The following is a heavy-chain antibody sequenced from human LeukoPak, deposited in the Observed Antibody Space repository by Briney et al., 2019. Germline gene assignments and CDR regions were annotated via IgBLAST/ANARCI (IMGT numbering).Heavy chain of an antibody. J-gene: IGHJ4*02. CDR2: ISGSGSNT. CDR1: GITFSSYG. V-gene: IGHV3-23*01. D-gene: IGHD3-9*01. CDR3: AKDFSVHYDILTGYYLS. Sequence: GGSLRLSCAASGITFSSYGMSWVRQAPGKGLEWVSAISGSGSNTHYADSVKGRFTISRDNSKNTLYLQMNSLRAEDTAVYYCAKDFSVHYDILTGYYLSWGQGTLVTVSS.